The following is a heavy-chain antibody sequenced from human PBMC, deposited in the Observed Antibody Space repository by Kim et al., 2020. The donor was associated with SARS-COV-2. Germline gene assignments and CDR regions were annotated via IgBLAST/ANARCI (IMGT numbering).Heavy chain of an antibody. V-gene: IGHV1-8*01. J-gene: IGHJ6*02. D-gene: IGHD3-3*01. CDR3: ARGAPRGDFWSGYYPYYYYYGMDV. CDR2: MNPNSGNT. CDR1: GYTFTSYD. Sequence: ASVKVSCKASGYTFTSYDINWVRQATGQGLEWMGWMNPNSGNTGYAQKFQGRVTMTRNTSISTAYMELSSLRSEDTAVYYCARGAPRGDFWSGYYPYYYYYGMDVWGQGTTVTVSS.